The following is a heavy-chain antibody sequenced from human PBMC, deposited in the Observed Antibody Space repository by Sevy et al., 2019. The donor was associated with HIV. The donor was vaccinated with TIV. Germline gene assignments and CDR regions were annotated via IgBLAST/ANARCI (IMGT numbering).Heavy chain of an antibody. CDR3: ARDQGWSAASIGDYYYGMDV. V-gene: IGHV3-21*01. Sequence: GGSLRLSCAASGFTFSSYSMNWVRQAPGKGLEWVSSISSSSSYIYYADSVKGRFTISRDNAKNSPYLQMNSLRAEDTAVYYCARDQGWSAASIGDYYYGMDVWGQGTTVTVSS. J-gene: IGHJ6*02. CDR2: ISSSSSYI. D-gene: IGHD2-2*01. CDR1: GFTFSSYS.